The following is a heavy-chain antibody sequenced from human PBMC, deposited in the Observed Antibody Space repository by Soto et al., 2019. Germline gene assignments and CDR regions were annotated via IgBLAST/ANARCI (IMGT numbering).Heavy chain of an antibody. J-gene: IGHJ6*02. Sequence: GGSLRLSCAASGFTFDDYAMHWVRQAPGKGLEWVSGISWNSGSIGYADSVKGRFTISRDNAKNSLYLQMNSLRAEDTALYYCAKDRGSTNYYGMDVWGQGTTVTSP. CDR1: GFTFDDYA. CDR3: AKDRGSTNYYGMDV. CDR2: ISWNSGSI. D-gene: IGHD2-2*01. V-gene: IGHV3-9*01.